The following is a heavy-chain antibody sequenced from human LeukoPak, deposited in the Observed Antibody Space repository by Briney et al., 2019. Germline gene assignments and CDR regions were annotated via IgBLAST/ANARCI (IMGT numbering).Heavy chain of an antibody. J-gene: IGHJ4*02. CDR3: ARVGYSYGYGLEMYYFDY. D-gene: IGHD5-18*01. CDR1: GFTFSSYS. Sequence: PGGSLRLSCAASGFTFSSYSMNWVRQAPGKGLGWVSSISSSSSYIYYADSVKGRFTISRDNAKNSLYLQMNSLRAEDTAVYYCARVGYSYGYGLEMYYFDYWGQGTLVTVSS. V-gene: IGHV3-21*01. CDR2: ISSSSSYI.